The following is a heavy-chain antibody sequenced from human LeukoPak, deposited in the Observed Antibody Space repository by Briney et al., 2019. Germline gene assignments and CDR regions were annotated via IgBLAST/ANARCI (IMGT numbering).Heavy chain of an antibody. J-gene: IGHJ4*02. CDR3: ARGNTNGVCYYFDY. CDR2: ISSSSSYI. V-gene: IGHV3-21*01. D-gene: IGHD2-8*01. CDR1: GFTFSSYS. Sequence: GGSLRLSCAASGFTFSSYSMNWVRQAPGKGLEWVSSISSSSSYIYYADSVKGRFTISRDNAKNSLYLQMNSLRAEDTAVYYCARGNTNGVCYYFDYWGQGTLVTVSS.